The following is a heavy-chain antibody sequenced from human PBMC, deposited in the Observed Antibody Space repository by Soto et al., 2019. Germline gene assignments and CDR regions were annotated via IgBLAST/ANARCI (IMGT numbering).Heavy chain of an antibody. CDR1: GFTFSDYS. J-gene: IGHJ4*02. V-gene: IGHV3-21*01. D-gene: IGHD1-7*01. CDR3: ARETASATTNLDY. CDR2: ITSSSAFL. Sequence: PGVSLRLSCAASGFTFSDYSMNWVRQAPGKGLEWVSSITSSSAFLYYADSLKGRFTISRDNARNSLYLQMHSLRAEDTAVYYCARETASATTNLDYWGQGTLVTVSS.